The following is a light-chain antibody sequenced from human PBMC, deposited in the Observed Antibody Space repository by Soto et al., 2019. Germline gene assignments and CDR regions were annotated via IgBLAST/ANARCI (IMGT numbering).Light chain of an antibody. V-gene: IGKV1-5*03. CDR2: KAS. J-gene: IGKJ2*01. CDR3: HQYHSFFNYT. Sequence: DIQMTQSPSTLSASVGDRVTITCRASHSISAWLAWYQQKPGKAPKLLIYKASTLDSGVPSRFSGSGSGTEFTRTISSLQPDDFATYYCHQYHSFFNYTFGQGTKLEIQ. CDR1: HSISAW.